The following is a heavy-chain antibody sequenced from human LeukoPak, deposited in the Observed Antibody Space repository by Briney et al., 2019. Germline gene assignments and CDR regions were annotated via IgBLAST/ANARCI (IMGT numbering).Heavy chain of an antibody. V-gene: IGHV4-34*01. J-gene: IGHJ4*02. CDR1: GXTFSSYA. D-gene: IGHD2-15*01. Sequence: GSLRLSCAASGXTFSSYAMSWIRQPPGKGLEWIGEINHSGSTNYNPSLKSRVTISVDTSKNQFSLKLSSVTAADTAVYYCARGLHCSGGSCYAPASYYFDYWGQGTLVTVSS. CDR2: INHSGST. CDR3: ARGLHCSGGSCYAPASYYFDY.